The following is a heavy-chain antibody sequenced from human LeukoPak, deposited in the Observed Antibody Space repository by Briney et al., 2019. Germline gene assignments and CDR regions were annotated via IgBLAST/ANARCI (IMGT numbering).Heavy chain of an antibody. D-gene: IGHD6-13*01. V-gene: IGHV4-61*02. CDR2: IYTSGST. Sequence: NTSETLSLTCTVSGGSISSGSYYWSWIRQPAGKGLEWIGRIYTSGSTNYNPSLKSRVTISVDTSKNQFSLKLSSVTAADTAVYYCARGVVAAAGRTFDFWGQGTLVTVSS. CDR3: ARGVVAAAGRTFDF. CDR1: GGSISSGSYY. J-gene: IGHJ4*02.